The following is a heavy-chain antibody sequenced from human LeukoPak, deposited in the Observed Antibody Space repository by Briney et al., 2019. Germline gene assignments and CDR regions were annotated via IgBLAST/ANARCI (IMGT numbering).Heavy chain of an antibody. D-gene: IGHD6-19*01. J-gene: IGHJ5*02. Sequence: SETLSLTCTVSGGSISSSSYYWGWIRQPPGTGLEWIGSIYYSGSTYYNPSLKSRVTISVDTSKNQFSLKLSSVTAADTAVYYCARHIAVAGTKGNWFDPWGQGTLVTVSS. CDR2: IYYSGST. CDR3: ARHIAVAGTKGNWFDP. V-gene: IGHV4-39*01. CDR1: GGSISSSSYY.